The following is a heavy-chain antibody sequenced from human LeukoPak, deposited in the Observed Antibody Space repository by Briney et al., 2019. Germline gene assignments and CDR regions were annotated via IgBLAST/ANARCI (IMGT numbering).Heavy chain of an antibody. CDR3: ARAPTSFDWLLHSQDDY. D-gene: IGHD3-9*01. CDR2: INPNSGGT. CDR1: GYTFTGYY. J-gene: IGHJ4*02. V-gene: IGHV1-2*02. Sequence: ASVKVSCKASGYTFTGYYMHWVRQAPGQGLEWMGWINPNSGGTNYAQKLQGRVTMTTDTSTSTAYMELRSLRSDDTAVYYCARAPTSFDWLLHSQDDYWGQGTLVTVSS.